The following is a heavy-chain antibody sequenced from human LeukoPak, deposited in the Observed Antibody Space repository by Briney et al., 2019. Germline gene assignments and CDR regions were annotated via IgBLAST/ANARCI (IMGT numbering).Heavy chain of an antibody. CDR3: ARATYYDFWSGYYYGMDV. CDR2: INHSGST. D-gene: IGHD3-3*01. V-gene: IGHV4-34*01. CDR1: GGSFSGYY. J-gene: IGHJ6*02. Sequence: SETLSLTRAVYGGSFSGYYWSWIRQPPGKGLEWIGEINHSGSTNYNPSLKSRVTISVDTSKNQFSLKLSSVTAADTAVYYCARATYYDFWSGYYYGMDVWGQGTTVTVSS.